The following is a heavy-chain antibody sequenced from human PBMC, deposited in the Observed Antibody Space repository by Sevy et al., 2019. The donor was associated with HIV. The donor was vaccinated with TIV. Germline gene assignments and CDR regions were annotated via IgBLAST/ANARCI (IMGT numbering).Heavy chain of an antibody. CDR2: ISYIGST. D-gene: IGHD6-13*01. J-gene: IGHJ4*02. CDR1: GGSVSSGNSY. Sequence: SETLSLTCTVSGGSVSSGNSYWSWIRQPPGKGLEWIGYISYIGSTNYNPSLKSRVTISVDTSKNQLSLRLSSLTAADTAIYYCVRDRIAAAGGYFVYWGQGTLVTVSS. CDR3: VRDRIAAAGGYFVY. V-gene: IGHV4-61*01.